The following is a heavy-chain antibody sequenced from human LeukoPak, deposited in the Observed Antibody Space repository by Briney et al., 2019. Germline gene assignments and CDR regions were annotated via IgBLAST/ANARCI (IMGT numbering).Heavy chain of an antibody. V-gene: IGHV3-38-3*01. CDR2: NSGGST. D-gene: IGHD3-3*01. Sequence: GGSLRLSCAASGFTVNSNEMSWVRQAPGKGLEWVSSNSGGSTYYADSRKGRFTISRDNSKNTLHLQMNSLRAEDTAVYYCKKDEDYDFWSGYLTPFDYWGQGTLVTVSS. CDR3: KKDEDYDFWSGYLTPFDY. CDR1: GFTVNSNE. J-gene: IGHJ4*02.